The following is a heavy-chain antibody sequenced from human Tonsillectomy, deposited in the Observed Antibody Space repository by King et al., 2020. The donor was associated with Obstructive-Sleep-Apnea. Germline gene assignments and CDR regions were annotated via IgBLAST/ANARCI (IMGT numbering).Heavy chain of an antibody. CDR2: ISGSGGST. D-gene: IGHD6-19*01. V-gene: IGHV3-23*04. J-gene: IGHJ4*02. CDR3: AKARQPYVSGEDYFDY. CDR1: GFTFSSYA. Sequence: VQLVESGGGLVQPGGSLRLSCSASGFTFSSYAMSGVRQAPGKGLERVAVISGSGGSTSYANSVKGRFTISRANSKSTLYLQMNSLRAEDTAVYYCAKARQPYVSGEDYFDYWGQGTLVTVSS.